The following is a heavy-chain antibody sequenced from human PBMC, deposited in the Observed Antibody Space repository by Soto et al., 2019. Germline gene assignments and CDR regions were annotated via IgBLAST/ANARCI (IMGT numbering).Heavy chain of an antibody. CDR3: AKIGWRWLQLANDY. V-gene: IGHV3-23*01. CDR1: GFTFSSYA. CDR2: ISGSGGST. Sequence: GGSLRLSCAASGFTFSSYAMSWVRQAPGKGLEWVSAISGSGGSTYYADSVKGRFTISRDNSKNTLYLQMNSLRAEDTAVYYCAKIGWRWLQLANDYWGQGTLVTVSS. J-gene: IGHJ4*02. D-gene: IGHD5-12*01.